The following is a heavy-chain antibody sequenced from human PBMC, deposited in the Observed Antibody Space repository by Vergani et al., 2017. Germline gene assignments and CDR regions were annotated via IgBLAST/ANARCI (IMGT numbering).Heavy chain of an antibody. D-gene: IGHD3-3*01. CDR2: ISYDGSNK. V-gene: IGHV3-30*18. CDR1: GFTFSSYG. CDR3: AKDRRVFGVVASGYFDY. J-gene: IGHJ4*02. Sequence: QVQLVESGGGVVQPGRSLRLSCAASGFTFSSYGMHWVRQAPGKGLEWVAVISYDGSNKYYADSVKGRFTISRDNSKNTLYLQMNSLRAEDTAVYYCAKDRRVFGVVASGYFDYGGQGTLVTVSS.